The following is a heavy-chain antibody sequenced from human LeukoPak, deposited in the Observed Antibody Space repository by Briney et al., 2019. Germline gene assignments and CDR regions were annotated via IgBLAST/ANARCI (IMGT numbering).Heavy chain of an antibody. J-gene: IGHJ4*02. Sequence: TGGSLRLSCGASGFIFDTHDMHWVRQAPGKGLEWVAFIRSDGFHTYYADSVKGRFTITRGNSKNTLYLQMNSLRFEDMAVYYCAKPSGSGVDYWGRGTRVTVSS. CDR3: AKPSGSGVDY. CDR2: IRSDGFHT. CDR1: GFIFDTHD. D-gene: IGHD1-26*01. V-gene: IGHV3-30*02.